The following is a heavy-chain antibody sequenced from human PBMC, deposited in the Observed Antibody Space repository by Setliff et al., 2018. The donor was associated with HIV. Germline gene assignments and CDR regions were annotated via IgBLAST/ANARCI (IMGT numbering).Heavy chain of an antibody. CDR2: IYYSGTT. V-gene: IGHV4-31*03. D-gene: IGHD7-27*01. Sequence: SETLSLTCTVSGDSISSGGYYWSGIRQHPGKGLEWIGYIYYSGTTYYNPSLKSRLSISVDTSKNQFSLKLTSVTAADTAVYYCARALGIGGWYFDLWGRGTLVTVS. CDR3: ARALGIGGWYFDL. CDR1: GDSISSGGYY. J-gene: IGHJ2*01.